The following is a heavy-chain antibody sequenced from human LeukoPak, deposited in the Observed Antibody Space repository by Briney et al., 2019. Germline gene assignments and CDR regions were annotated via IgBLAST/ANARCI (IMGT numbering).Heavy chain of an antibody. CDR1: GFTFSGYS. D-gene: IGHD1-26*01. CDR2: ISSSSSTV. J-gene: IGHJ4*02. V-gene: IGHV3-48*02. Sequence: GGSLRLSRVLSGFTFSGYSMIWVRQAPGKGLEWISYISSSSSTVYYADSVKGRFTISRDNAKNSLYLQMNSLRDEDTAVYYCARETAYSFDYWGQGTLVTVSS. CDR3: ARETAYSFDY.